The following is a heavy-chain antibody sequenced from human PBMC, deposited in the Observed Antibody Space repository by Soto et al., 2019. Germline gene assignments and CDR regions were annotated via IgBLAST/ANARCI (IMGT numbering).Heavy chain of an antibody. CDR1: GGTVSSYA. CDR2: IIPIFGTA. J-gene: IGHJ4*02. CDR3: AREGSGWPNFDY. D-gene: IGHD6-19*01. V-gene: IGHV1-69*01. Sequence: QVQLVQSAAEVKKPGSSVKVSCKASGGTVSSYAISWVRQAPGQGLEWMGGIIPIFGTANYAQKFQGRVTITADESTSTAYMELSSLRSEDTAVYYCAREGSGWPNFDYWGQGTLVTVSS.